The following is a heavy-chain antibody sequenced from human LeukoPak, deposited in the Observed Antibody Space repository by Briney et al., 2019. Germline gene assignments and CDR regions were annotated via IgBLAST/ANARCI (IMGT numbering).Heavy chain of an antibody. CDR1: GFTFSRYW. V-gene: IGHV3-7*01. J-gene: IGHJ4*02. CDR2: INQDGSEK. Sequence: GGSLRLSCAASGFTFSRYWMSWVRHAPGKGLEWGANINQDGSEKYYVDSVKGRFTISRDNAKNTLYLQINSLRAEDTAVYCCARDRGYSYGLRPYYFDYWGQGTLVTVFS. D-gene: IGHD5-18*01. CDR3: ARDRGYSYGLRPYYFDY.